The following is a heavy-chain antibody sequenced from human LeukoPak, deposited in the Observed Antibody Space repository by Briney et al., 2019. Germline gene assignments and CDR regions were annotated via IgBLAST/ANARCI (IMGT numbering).Heavy chain of an antibody. J-gene: IGHJ6*03. CDR1: GGSISSYY. D-gene: IGHD3-3*01. CDR3: AGCEYDFWSGYIYYYYMDV. Sequence: SETLSLTCTVSGGSISSYYWSWIRQPPGKGLEWIGYIYYSGSTNYNPSLKSRVTISVDTSKNQFSLKLSSVTAADTAVYYCAGCEYDFWSGYIYYYYMDVWGKGTTVTVSS. CDR2: IYYSGST. V-gene: IGHV4-59*01.